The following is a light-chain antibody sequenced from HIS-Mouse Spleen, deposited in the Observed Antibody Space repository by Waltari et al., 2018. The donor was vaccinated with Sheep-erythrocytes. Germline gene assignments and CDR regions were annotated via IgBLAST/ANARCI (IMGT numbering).Light chain of an antibody. J-gene: IGLJ1*01. CDR2: DVS. Sequence: QSALAQPRSVSGSPGQSVTISCTGTSSDVGGYNYVSWYQQHPGKAPKPMFYDVSKRPSGVPDRFSGSKSGNTASLTISGLQAEDEADYYCCSYAGSYNHVFATGTKVTVL. CDR1: SSDVGGYNY. CDR3: CSYAGSYNHV. V-gene: IGLV2-11*01.